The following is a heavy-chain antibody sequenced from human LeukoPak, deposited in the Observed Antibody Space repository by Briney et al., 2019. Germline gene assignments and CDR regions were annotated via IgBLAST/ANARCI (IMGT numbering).Heavy chain of an antibody. J-gene: IGHJ4*02. Sequence: KSGGSLRLSCAASGFTFSSSAMSWVRQAPGKGLEWVSAISNNGGYTYYADSVQGRFTISRDNSKNTLYLQMKSLRVEDTAVYYCARAGVGAIYYFDYWGQGTLVTVSS. CDR1: GFTFSSSA. V-gene: IGHV3-23*01. D-gene: IGHD1-26*01. CDR3: ARAGVGAIYYFDY. CDR2: ISNNGGYT.